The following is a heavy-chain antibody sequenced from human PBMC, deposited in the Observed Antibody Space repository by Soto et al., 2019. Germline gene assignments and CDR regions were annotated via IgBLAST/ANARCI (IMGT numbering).Heavy chain of an antibody. J-gene: IGHJ4*02. Sequence: ASVKVSCKASGYTFTGYYMRWVRQAPGQGLEWMGWINPNSGGTNYAQKFQGRVTMTRDTSISTAYMELSRLRSDDTAVYYCARYYYDSGGYYYPYFDYWGQGTLVTVSS. CDR2: INPNSGGT. CDR1: GYTFTGYY. D-gene: IGHD3-22*01. CDR3: ARYYYDSGGYYYPYFDY. V-gene: IGHV1-2*02.